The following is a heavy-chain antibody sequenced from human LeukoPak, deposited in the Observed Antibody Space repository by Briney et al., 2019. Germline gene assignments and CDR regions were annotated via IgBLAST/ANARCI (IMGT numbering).Heavy chain of an antibody. J-gene: IGHJ4*02. Sequence: GGSLRLSCAASGFTFSSYAMSWVRQAPGKGLEWVSSIKRSGGSTYYADSVKGRFTISRDNSKNTLYLQVNSLRAEDTAIYYCARGGRQGDSSSWYLYFEYWGQGTLVTVSS. CDR2: IKRSGGST. CDR1: GFTFSSYA. V-gene: IGHV3-23*01. D-gene: IGHD6-13*01. CDR3: ARGGRQGDSSSWYLYFEY.